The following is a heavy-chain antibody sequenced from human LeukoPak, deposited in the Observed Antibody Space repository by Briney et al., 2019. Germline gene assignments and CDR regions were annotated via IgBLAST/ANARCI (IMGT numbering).Heavy chain of an antibody. J-gene: IGHJ4*02. Sequence: SETLSLTCTVSGYSISSGYYWGWIRQPPGKGLEWIGSIYHSGSTYYNPSLTSRVTISVDTSKNKFSLKLSSVTAADTAVYYCARATVAAAAPGGYWGQGTLVTVSS. CDR1: GYSISSGYY. CDR3: ARATVAAAAPGGY. D-gene: IGHD6-13*01. V-gene: IGHV4-38-2*02. CDR2: IYHSGST.